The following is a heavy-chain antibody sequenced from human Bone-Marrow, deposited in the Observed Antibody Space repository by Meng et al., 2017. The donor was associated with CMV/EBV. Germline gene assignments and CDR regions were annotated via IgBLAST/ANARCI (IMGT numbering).Heavy chain of an antibody. V-gene: IGHV1-69*05. Sequence: SVKVSCKASGGTFSSYAISWVRQAPGQGLEWMGGIIPIFGTANYAQKFQGRVTITTDESTSTAYMELSSLRSEDTAVYYCAGHSGSYEHDAFDIWGQGTMVNVAS. J-gene: IGHJ3*02. D-gene: IGHD1-26*01. CDR1: GGTFSSYA. CDR3: AGHSGSYEHDAFDI. CDR2: IIPIFGTA.